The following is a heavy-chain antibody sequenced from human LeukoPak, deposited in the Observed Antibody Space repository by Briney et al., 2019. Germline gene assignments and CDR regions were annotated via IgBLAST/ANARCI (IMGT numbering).Heavy chain of an antibody. CDR1: GFSISSYE. Sequence: GGSLILSCAASGFSISSYEMNWVRQAPGKGLEWVSHISSSGSTVWYADSVKGRFTISRDNAKNSLYLQMNSLRAEDTAVYYCARVELAPYYYYMDVWGKGATVTVSS. J-gene: IGHJ6*03. CDR2: ISSSGSTV. CDR3: ARVELAPYYYYMDV. V-gene: IGHV3-48*03. D-gene: IGHD1-7*01.